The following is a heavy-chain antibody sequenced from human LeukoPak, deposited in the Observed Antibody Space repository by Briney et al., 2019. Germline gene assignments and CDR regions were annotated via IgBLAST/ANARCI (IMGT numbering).Heavy chain of an antibody. CDR1: GYTFTSYY. D-gene: IGHD5-18*01. CDR3: ARGIQIWTQDPPLLGWFDP. V-gene: IGHV1-46*01. Sequence: GASEKVSRKASGYTFTSYYIHWVRQAPGQGLEWMGVISPSAGSTGYAQKFQGRVTMTKDTSTSTVYMELSSLRFEDTAVYYCARGIQIWTQDPPLLGWFDPWGQGTLVTVSS. CDR2: ISPSAGST. J-gene: IGHJ5*02.